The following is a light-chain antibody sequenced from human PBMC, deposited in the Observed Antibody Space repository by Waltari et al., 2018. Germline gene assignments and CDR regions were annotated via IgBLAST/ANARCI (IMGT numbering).Light chain of an antibody. Sequence: DIVMTPSPDYLAVSLGERATINCKSSQSVLYNSNNKNYLAWYQQKPGQPPKLLIYWASTRESGVPDRFSGSGSGTDFTLTVSSLQAEDVAVYYCQQYYTTPFTFGPGTKVDI. V-gene: IGKV4-1*01. CDR3: QQYYTTPFT. CDR2: WAS. J-gene: IGKJ3*01. CDR1: QSVLYNSNNKNY.